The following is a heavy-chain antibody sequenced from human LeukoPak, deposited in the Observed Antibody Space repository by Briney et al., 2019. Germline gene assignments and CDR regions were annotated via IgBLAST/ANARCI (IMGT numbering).Heavy chain of an antibody. V-gene: IGHV4-4*08. J-gene: IGHJ4*02. CDR2: IYPNGST. D-gene: IGHD4-17*01. CDR3: ARGRRYGDYVNYFDF. Sequence: PSETLSLTCTVSGGSFNLNYWTWIRQAPGRGLEYLGYIYPNGSTNYNPSLKGRLSLSVDTSKNEFSLKLTSVTAADTAVYYCARGRRYGDYVNYFDFWGQGTPVTVSS. CDR1: GGSFNLNY.